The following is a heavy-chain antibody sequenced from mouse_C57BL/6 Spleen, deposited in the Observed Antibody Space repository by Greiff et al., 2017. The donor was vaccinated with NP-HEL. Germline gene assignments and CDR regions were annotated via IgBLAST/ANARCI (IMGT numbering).Heavy chain of an antibody. D-gene: IGHD3-2*02. CDR3: ARERGGSSGYRFGYFDY. CDR2: INPNNGGT. Sequence: EVQLQQSGPELVKPGASVKIPCKASGYTFTDYNMDWVKQSHGKSLEWIGDINPNNGGTIYNQKFKGKATLTVDKSSSTAYMELRSLTSEDTAVYYWARERGGSSGYRFGYFDYWGQGTTPTVSS. CDR1: GYTFTDYN. J-gene: IGHJ2*01. V-gene: IGHV1-18*01.